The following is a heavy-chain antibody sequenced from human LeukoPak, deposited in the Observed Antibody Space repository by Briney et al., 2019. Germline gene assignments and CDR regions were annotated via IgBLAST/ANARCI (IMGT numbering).Heavy chain of an antibody. J-gene: IGHJ4*02. Sequence: ASVKVSCKASGYTFTGYYMHWVRQAPGQGLEWMGWINPNSGGTNYAQKFQGRVTMTRDTSISTAYMDLSRLKSDDTAVYYCASGGYHYDSSGYYRFDHWGQGTLATVSS. CDR3: ASGGYHYDSSGYYRFDH. CDR1: GYTFTGYY. CDR2: INPNSGGT. V-gene: IGHV1-2*02. D-gene: IGHD3-22*01.